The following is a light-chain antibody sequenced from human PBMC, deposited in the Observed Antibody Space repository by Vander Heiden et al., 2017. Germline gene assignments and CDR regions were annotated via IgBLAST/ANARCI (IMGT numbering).Light chain of an antibody. CDR1: SSDVGRYNL. V-gene: IGLV2-23*02. CDR2: EVS. Sequence: QHALTQPAAASGSPATPTTISRTGTSSDVGRYNLPPWYRQHPGKAPKLMIYEVSKRPSGVSNRFSGSKSGNTASLTISGLQAEDEADYYCCSYAGSSTYVFGTGTKVTVL. J-gene: IGLJ1*01. CDR3: CSYAGSSTYV.